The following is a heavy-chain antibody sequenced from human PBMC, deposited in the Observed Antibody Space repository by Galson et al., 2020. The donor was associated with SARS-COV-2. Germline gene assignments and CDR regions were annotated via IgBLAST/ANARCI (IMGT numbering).Heavy chain of an antibody. CDR2: IYSGGST. CDR1: GFTVSSKY. Sequence: GESLKISCAASGFTVSSKYMSWVRPAPGKGLEWVSVIYSGGSTYYADSVKGRFTISRDNSKNTLYLQMNSLRAEDTAVYYCARDAQSYGMDVWGQGTTVTVSS. J-gene: IGHJ6*02. V-gene: IGHV3-53*01. CDR3: ARDAQSYGMDV.